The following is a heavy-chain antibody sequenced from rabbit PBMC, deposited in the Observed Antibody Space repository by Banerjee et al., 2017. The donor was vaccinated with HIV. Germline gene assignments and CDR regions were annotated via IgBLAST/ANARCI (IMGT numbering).Heavy chain of an antibody. CDR3: ARDSGSSFLSYGMDL. CDR1: GFSLSDKDV. J-gene: IGHJ6*01. Sequence: QEQLVESGGGLVKPEGSLKLSCTASGFSLSDKDVMCWVRQAPGKGLEWIACINAVTGKAVYASWAKGRFTFSKTSSTTVTLQMTALTAADTATYFCARDSGSSFLSYGMDLWGPGTLVTVS. V-gene: IGHV1S45*01. CDR2: INAVTGKA. D-gene: IGHD8-1*01.